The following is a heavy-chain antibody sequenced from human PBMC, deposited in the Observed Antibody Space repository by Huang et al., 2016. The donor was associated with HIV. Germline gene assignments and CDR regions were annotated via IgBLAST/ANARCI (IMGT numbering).Heavy chain of an antibody. CDR3: ARDATKNPRGWFDP. J-gene: IGHJ5*02. V-gene: IGHV4-34*02. CDR1: GGSLSGYY. D-gene: IGHD3-10*01. CDR2: INHLVSP. Sequence: QVHLQQWGAGLLKSAETLSLTCAVYGGSLSGYYWSWLRQTPGKGLEWIGEINHLVSPNYKPSLKSRVSISMDGSKKQFSLKLRSISDADTAVYFCARDATKNPRGWFDPWSQGTLVTVSS.